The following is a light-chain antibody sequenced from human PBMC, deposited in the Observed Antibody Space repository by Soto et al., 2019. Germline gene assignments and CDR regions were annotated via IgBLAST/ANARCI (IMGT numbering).Light chain of an antibody. Sequence: QSVLTQPGSVSGSPGQSITISCTGTSSDVGAYNYVSWYQHHPGKAPKLVIYDVSNRPSGVSNRFSGSKSGNTASLTISGLQAEDEADYYCNSFTTSSTLVFGGGTKVTVL. CDR3: NSFTTSSTLV. J-gene: IGLJ2*01. V-gene: IGLV2-14*03. CDR1: SSDVGAYNY. CDR2: DVS.